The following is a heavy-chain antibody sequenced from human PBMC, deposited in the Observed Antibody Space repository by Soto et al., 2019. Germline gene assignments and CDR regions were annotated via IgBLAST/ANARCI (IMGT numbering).Heavy chain of an antibody. CDR1: GYNFTNYW. V-gene: IGHV5-51*01. CDR3: AGGGVRGVVTRTRDYYGMDV. CDR2: IYPGDSDT. D-gene: IGHD3-10*01. Sequence: GESLKISCKGSGYNFTNYWIGWVRQMPGKGLESMGIIYPGDSDTRYSPSFQGQVTISADKSISTAYLQWSSLRASDTAMYYCAGGGVRGVVTRTRDYYGMDVWGQGTTVTVSS. J-gene: IGHJ6*02.